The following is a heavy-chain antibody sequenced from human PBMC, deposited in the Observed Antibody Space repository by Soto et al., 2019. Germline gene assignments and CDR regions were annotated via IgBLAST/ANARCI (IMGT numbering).Heavy chain of an antibody. CDR3: ATTVGRRTMIVVDQARAHGMDV. CDR1: GYTFTSYG. D-gene: IGHD3-22*01. J-gene: IGHJ6*02. Sequence: QVQLVQSGAEVKKPGASVKVSCKASGYTFTSYGITWVRQAPGQGLEWMGWISAYNGNTNYAQKRQGRVTMTTDTSTNTAYMEQRSLRSDDTAVYYYATTVGRRTMIVVDQARAHGMDVWGQGTTVTVS. CDR2: ISAYNGNT. V-gene: IGHV1-18*01.